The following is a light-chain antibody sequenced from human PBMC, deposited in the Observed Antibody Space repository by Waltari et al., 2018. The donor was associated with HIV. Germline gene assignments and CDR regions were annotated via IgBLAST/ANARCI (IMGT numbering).Light chain of an antibody. Sequence: SYALTQETSVSVAPGKTARITCVGDNLGTKTAYWYQQKQGQAPVRVMYDDSNRPSRIPERFSGSNSGNTATLTINRVEVEDEADYYCQVWEPTSDHVVFGGGSRLIVL. V-gene: IGLV3-21*03. CDR3: QVWEPTSDHVV. CDR1: NLGTKT. CDR2: DDS. J-gene: IGLJ2*01.